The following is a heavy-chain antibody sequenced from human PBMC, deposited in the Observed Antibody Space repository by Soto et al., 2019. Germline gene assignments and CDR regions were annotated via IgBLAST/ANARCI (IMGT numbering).Heavy chain of an antibody. CDR2: IWYDGSNK. J-gene: IGHJ4*02. CDR3: AREDYGSGSFDY. Sequence: QVQLVESGGGVVQPGRSLRLSCAASEFTFSSYGMHWVRQAPGKGLEWVAVIWYDGSNKYYADSVKGRFTISRDNSKNTLYLQMNSLRAEATAVYYCAREDYGSGSFDYWGQGTLVTVSA. D-gene: IGHD3-10*01. V-gene: IGHV3-33*01. CDR1: EFTFSSYG.